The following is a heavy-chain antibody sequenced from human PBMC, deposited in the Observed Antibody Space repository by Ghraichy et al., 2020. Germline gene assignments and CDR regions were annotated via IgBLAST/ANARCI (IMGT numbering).Heavy chain of an antibody. D-gene: IGHD3-10*01. CDR3: AKDPLGVRGVPLYGMDV. Sequence: VSAISGSGVSTYYAGSVKGRFTISRDNSKNTLYLPMNSLRAEDTAVYYCAKDPLGVRGVPLYGMDVLG. V-gene: IGHV3-23*01. J-gene: IGHJ6*01. CDR2: ISGSGVST.